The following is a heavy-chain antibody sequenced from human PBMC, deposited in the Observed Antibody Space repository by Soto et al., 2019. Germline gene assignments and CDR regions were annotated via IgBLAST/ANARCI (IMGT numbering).Heavy chain of an antibody. CDR1: GGSISSGDYY. V-gene: IGHV4-30-4*01. D-gene: IGHD3-16*01. J-gene: IGHJ6*02. Sequence: QVQLQESGPGLVKPSQTLSLTCTVSGGSISSGDYYCSWIRQPPGKGLGWIGYIYYSGSTYYNPSLKSRVTISVDTSKNQFSLKLSSGTAADTAVYYCATSSLRYYYAMDVWGQGTTVTVSS. CDR3: ATSSLRYYYAMDV. CDR2: IYYSGST.